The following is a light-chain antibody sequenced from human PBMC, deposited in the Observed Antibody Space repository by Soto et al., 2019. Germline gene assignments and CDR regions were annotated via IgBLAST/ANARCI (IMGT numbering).Light chain of an antibody. CDR2: EVN. CDR1: SSDVGNYNL. Sequence: QSVLTQPASVSGSPGQSITISCTGTSSDVGNYNLVSWYQQHPGKAPKLMIYEVNKQPSGVSNRFSGSKSGNTASLTISGLQAEDEADYFCCSYTRSSTYVFGTGTKVTVL. V-gene: IGLV2-23*02. CDR3: CSYTRSSTYV. J-gene: IGLJ1*01.